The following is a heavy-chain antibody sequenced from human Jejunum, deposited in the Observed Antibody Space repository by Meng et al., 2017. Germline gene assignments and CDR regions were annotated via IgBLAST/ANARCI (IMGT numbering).Heavy chain of an antibody. CDR2: MRTGGSYT. CDR1: GLNFTSYN. D-gene: IGHD1-26*01. J-gene: IGHJ3*02. CDR3: AKGVMSGTRYVAFEI. V-gene: IGHV3-23*01. Sequence: ESLKISCATSGLNFTSYNMAWVRQAPGKGLEWVSSMRTGGSYTYYVDSVKGRYTISRDNSMHTVYLQMNSLRADDTAVYYCAKGVMSGTRYVAFEIWGQGTTVTVSS.